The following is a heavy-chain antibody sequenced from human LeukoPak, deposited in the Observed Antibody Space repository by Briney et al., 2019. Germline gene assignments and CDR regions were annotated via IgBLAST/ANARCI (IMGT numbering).Heavy chain of an antibody. CDR1: GGSISSGGYY. Sequence: SETLSLTCTVSGGSISSGGYYWSWIRQPAGKGLEWIGRIYTSGSTNYNPSLKSRVTMSVDTSKNQFSLKLSSVTAADTAVYYCARDSPSAANWFDPWGQGTLVTVSS. J-gene: IGHJ5*02. V-gene: IGHV4-61*02. CDR3: ARDSPSAANWFDP. CDR2: IYTSGST. D-gene: IGHD6-19*01.